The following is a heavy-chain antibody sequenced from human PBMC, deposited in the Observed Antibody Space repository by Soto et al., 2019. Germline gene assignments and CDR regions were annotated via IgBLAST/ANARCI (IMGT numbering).Heavy chain of an antibody. CDR2: ISYDGSNK. J-gene: IGHJ4*02. D-gene: IGHD2-15*01. CDR1: GFTFSSYG. CDR3: AKDVGYCSGGSCYSDY. Sequence: PGVSLRLSCAASGFTFSSYGMHWVRQAPGKGLEWVAVISYDGSNKYYADSVKGRFTISRDNSKNTLYLQMNSLRAEDTAAYYCAKDVGYCSGGSCYSDYWGQGTLVTVSS. V-gene: IGHV3-30*18.